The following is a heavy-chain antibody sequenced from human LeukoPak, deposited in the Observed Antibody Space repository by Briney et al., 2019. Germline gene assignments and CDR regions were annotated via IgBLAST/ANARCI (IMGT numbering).Heavy chain of an antibody. V-gene: IGHV4-39*01. Sequence: PSETLSLTCTVSGGSISSSSYYWGWIRQPPGKGLEWIGSIYYSGSTYYNPSLKSRVTISVDTSKNQFSLKLSSVTAADTAVYYCAAASRVATINFGYYYYGMDVWGKGPRSPSPQ. J-gene: IGHJ6*01. CDR2: IYYSGST. D-gene: IGHD5-24*01. CDR1: GGSISSSSYY. CDR3: AAASRVATINFGYYYYGMDV.